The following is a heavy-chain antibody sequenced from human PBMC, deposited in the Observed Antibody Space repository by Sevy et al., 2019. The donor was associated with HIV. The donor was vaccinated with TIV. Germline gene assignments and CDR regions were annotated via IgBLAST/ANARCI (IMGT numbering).Heavy chain of an antibody. V-gene: IGHV3-48*03. J-gene: IGHJ6*02. CDR2: ISSSGSTI. Sequence: GSLRLSCAASGFTFSSYEMNWVRQAPGKGLEWVSYISSSGSTIYYADSVKGRFTISRDNAKNSLYLQMNSLRAEDTAVYYCASSRGSGKHYYYGMDVWGQGTTVTVSS. CDR1: GFTFSSYE. CDR3: ASSRGSGKHYYYGMDV. D-gene: IGHD3-10*01.